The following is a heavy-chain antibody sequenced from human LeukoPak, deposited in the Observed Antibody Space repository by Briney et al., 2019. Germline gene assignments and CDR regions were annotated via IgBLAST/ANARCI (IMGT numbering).Heavy chain of an antibody. CDR3: ASTIPYYDSSGRKTQVAFDI. CDR2: MNPNSANT. Sequence: EASVKVSCKASGYTFTSYYMHWVQQAPGQGLEWMGWMNPNSANTGYAQKFQGRVTMTRNTSISTAYMELSSLRSEDTAVYYCASTIPYYDSSGRKTQVAFDIWGQGTMVTVSS. CDR1: GYTFTSYY. V-gene: IGHV1-8*02. J-gene: IGHJ3*02. D-gene: IGHD3-22*01.